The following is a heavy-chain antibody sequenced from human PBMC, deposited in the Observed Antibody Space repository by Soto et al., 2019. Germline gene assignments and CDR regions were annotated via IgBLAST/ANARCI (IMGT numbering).Heavy chain of an antibody. Sequence: PGGSLRLSCAASGFTFDDYAMHWVRQAPGKGLEWFSGISWNSGSIGYADSVKGRFTISRDNAKNSLYLQMNSLRAEDTALYYCAKDRGYSSSWSYFDYWGQGTLVTVSS. CDR2: ISWNSGSI. CDR1: GFTFDDYA. D-gene: IGHD6-6*01. CDR3: AKDRGYSSSWSYFDY. J-gene: IGHJ4*02. V-gene: IGHV3-9*01.